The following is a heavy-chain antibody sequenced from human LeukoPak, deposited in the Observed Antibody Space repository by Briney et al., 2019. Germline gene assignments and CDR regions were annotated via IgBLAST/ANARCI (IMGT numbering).Heavy chain of an antibody. CDR2: ISSSSSYI. CDR3: ARDLSSLGYCSGGSCHFDY. V-gene: IGHV3-21*01. CDR1: GFTFSRFT. J-gene: IGHJ4*02. Sequence: GGSLRLSCAASGFTFSRFTMNWVRQAPGKGLEWVSSISSSSSYIYYADSVKGRFTISRDNAKNPLYLQMNSLRVEDTAVYYCARDLSSLGYCSGGSCHFDYWGQGTLVTVSS. D-gene: IGHD2-15*01.